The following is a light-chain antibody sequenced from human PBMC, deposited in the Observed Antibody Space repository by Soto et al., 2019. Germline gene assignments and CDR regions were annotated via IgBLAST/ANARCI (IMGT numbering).Light chain of an antibody. CDR1: SSDIGSYNY. J-gene: IGLJ2*01. CDR2: DVS. Sequence: QSALTQPASVSGSPGQSITISCTGTSSDIGSYNYISWYQQHPGKAPKLMLYDVSNRPSGVSNRFSGSKSGNTASLTISGLQAEDEADYYCSSYSSINTPDVFGGGTQLTVL. CDR3: SSYSSINTPDV. V-gene: IGLV2-14*01.